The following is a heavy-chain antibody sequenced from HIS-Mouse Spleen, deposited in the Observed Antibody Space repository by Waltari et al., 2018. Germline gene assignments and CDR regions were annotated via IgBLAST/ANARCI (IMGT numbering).Heavy chain of an antibody. CDR3: AREIPYSSSWYDWYFDL. J-gene: IGHJ2*01. D-gene: IGHD6-13*01. CDR1: GGSLSSSSYY. CDR2: TYYSGST. Sequence: QLQLQESGPGLVKPSETLSLTCTVSGGSLSSSSYYWGWIRQPPRKGLAWIGRTYYSGSTYYNPSLKSRVTISVDTSKNQFSLKLSSVTAADTAVYYCAREIPYSSSWYDWYFDLWGRGTLVTVSS. V-gene: IGHV4-39*07.